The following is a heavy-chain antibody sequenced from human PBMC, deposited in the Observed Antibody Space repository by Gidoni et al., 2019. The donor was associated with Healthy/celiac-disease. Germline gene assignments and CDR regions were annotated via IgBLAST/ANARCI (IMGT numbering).Heavy chain of an antibody. Sequence: QVQLQQWGAGLLKPSETLSLTCAVYGGSFSGYYWSWIRQPPGKGLEWIGEINHSGSTKYNPSLKSRVTILVDTSKNQFSLKLSSVTAADTTVYYCARGQYFYDSGGYYYYAFDIWGQGTMVTVSS. CDR2: INHSGST. D-gene: IGHD3-22*01. J-gene: IGHJ3*02. V-gene: IGHV4-34*01. CDR3: ARGQYFYDSGGYYYYAFDI. CDR1: GGSFSGYY.